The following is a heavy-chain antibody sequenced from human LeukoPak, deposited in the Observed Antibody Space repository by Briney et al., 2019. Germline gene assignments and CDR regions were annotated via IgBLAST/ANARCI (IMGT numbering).Heavy chain of an antibody. J-gene: IGHJ4*02. Sequence: ASVKVPCKASGYTFTSYYMHWVRQAPGQGLEWMGIINPSGGSTSYAQKFQGRVTMTRDTSTSTVYMELSSLRSEDTAVYYCARQYYQDSSGYYFAPDYWGQGTLVTVSS. D-gene: IGHD3-22*01. CDR3: ARQYYQDSSGYYFAPDY. CDR1: GYTFTSYY. V-gene: IGHV1-46*01. CDR2: INPSGGST.